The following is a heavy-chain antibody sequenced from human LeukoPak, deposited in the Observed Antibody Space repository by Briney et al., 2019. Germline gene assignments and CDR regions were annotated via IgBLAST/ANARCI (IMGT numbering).Heavy chain of an antibody. CDR1: GFTVSSNY. CDR3: VKNLRYFDWLEGDYGY. CDR2: IYSGGST. V-gene: IGHV3-66*02. Sequence: GGSLRLSCAASGFTVSSNYMSWVRQAPGKGLEWVSVIYSGGSTYYADSVKGRFTISRDNSKNTLYLQMNSLRAEDTAVYYCVKNLRYFDWLEGDYGYWGQGTLVTVSS. D-gene: IGHD3-9*01. J-gene: IGHJ4*02.